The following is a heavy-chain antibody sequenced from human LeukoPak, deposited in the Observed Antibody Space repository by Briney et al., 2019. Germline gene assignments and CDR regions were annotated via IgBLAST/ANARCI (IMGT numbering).Heavy chain of an antibody. J-gene: IGHJ6*04. CDR2: IYYSGST. CDR1: GGSISSSSYY. V-gene: IGHV4-39*07. CDR3: AREYYDILTGLNV. Sequence: PSETLSLTCTVSGGSISSSSYYWGWIRQPPGKGLEWIGSIYYSGSTYYNPSLKSRVTISVDTSKNQFSLKLSSVTAADTAVYYCAREYYDILTGLNVWGKGTTVTVSS. D-gene: IGHD3-9*01.